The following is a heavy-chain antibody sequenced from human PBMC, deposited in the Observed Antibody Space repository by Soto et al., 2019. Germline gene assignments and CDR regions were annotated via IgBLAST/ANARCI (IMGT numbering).Heavy chain of an antibody. D-gene: IGHD6-19*01. CDR1: GGSISSSNW. J-gene: IGHJ3*02. CDR2: IYHSGST. CDR3: ARLDWYSSGWDAFDI. Sequence: SETLSLTCAVSGGSISSSNWWSWVRQPPGKGLEWIGEIYHSGSTNYNPSLKSRVTISVDKSKNQFSLKLSSVTAADTAVYYCARLDWYSSGWDAFDIWGQGTMVTVSS. V-gene: IGHV4-4*02.